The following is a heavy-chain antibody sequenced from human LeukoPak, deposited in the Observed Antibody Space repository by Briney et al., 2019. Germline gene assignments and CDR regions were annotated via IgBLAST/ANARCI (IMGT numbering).Heavy chain of an antibody. J-gene: IGHJ5*02. CDR3: TRDLHHYDSICYYA. CDR1: GFTFGDYP. Sequence: PGRSLRLSCTASGFTFGDYPMTWVRQAPGKGLEWIGCIRSKGDGGTIEYAASVKGRFTISRDDSKSIAYLQMNSLKTEYTAVYYCTRDLHHYDSICYYAWGQGTLVTVSS. CDR2: IRSKGDGGTI. V-gene: IGHV3-49*02. D-gene: IGHD3-22*01.